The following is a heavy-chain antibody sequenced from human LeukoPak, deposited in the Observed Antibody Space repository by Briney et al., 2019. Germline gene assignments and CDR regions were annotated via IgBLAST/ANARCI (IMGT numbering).Heavy chain of an antibody. CDR3: ARDHGDGYNYGY. V-gene: IGHV3-53*01. Sequence: PGGSLTLYGAASGFTVCSIHMSRLGPAQGLGLVWVSVIYSGGSTYYADSVKGRFTISRDNSKNTLYLQMNSLRAEDTAVYYCARDHGDGYNYGYWGQGTLVTVSS. D-gene: IGHD5-24*01. J-gene: IGHJ4*02. CDR1: GFTVCSIH. CDR2: IYSGGST.